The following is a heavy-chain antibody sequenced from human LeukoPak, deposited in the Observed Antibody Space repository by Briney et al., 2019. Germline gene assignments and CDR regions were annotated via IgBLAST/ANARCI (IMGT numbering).Heavy chain of an antibody. V-gene: IGHV3-15*01. J-gene: IGHJ5*02. Sequence: PGGSLRLSCAASGFTFSNAWMSWVRQAPGKGLEWVGRIKSKTDDGTTDYAAPVKGRFTISRDDSKNTLYLQMNSLKTEDTAVYYCTTGVMVDPWGQGTLVTVSS. CDR3: TTGVMVDP. D-gene: IGHD3-16*01. CDR1: GFTFSNAW. CDR2: IKSKTDDGTT.